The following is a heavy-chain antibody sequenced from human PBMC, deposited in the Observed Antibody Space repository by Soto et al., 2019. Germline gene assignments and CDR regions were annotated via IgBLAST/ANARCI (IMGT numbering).Heavy chain of an antibody. CDR2: IDTDWTYT. D-gene: IGHD3-16*01. Sequence: GGSLRLSCAASGFTFNSYWMHWVRQVPGKGLVWVSRIDTDWTYTSYADSVKGRFTISRDNAKNTLYLQMNSLRGEDTALYYCVRDTFGPRDYWGQGTLVTVS. CDR3: VRDTFGPRDY. CDR1: GFTFNSYW. J-gene: IGHJ4*02. V-gene: IGHV3-74*01.